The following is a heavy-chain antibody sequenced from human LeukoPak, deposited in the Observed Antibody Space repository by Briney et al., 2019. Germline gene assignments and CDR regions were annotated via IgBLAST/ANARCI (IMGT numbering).Heavy chain of an antibody. J-gene: IGHJ4*02. V-gene: IGHV4-34*01. Sequence: SETLFLTCAVYGGSFSGYYWSWIRQPPGKGLEWIGEINHSGSTNYNPSLKSRVTISVDTSKNQFSLKLSSVTAADTAVYYCARGLNDSWTGENYWGQGTLVTVSS. CDR3: ARGLNDSWTGENY. CDR2: INHSGST. D-gene: IGHD3-3*01. CDR1: GGSFSGYY.